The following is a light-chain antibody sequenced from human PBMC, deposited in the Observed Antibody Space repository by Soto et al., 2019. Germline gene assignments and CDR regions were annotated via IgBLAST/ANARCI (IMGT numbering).Light chain of an antibody. CDR1: QSVSSY. J-gene: IGKJ3*01. CDR3: QQRSNWSFT. Sequence: EIVLTQSPATLSLSPGERATISCRASQSVSSYLAWYQQKPGQAPRLLIYAASSMATGIPARFSGSGSRTEFTLTISSLEPEDFAVYYCQQRSNWSFTFGHGTKVDIK. CDR2: AAS. V-gene: IGKV3-11*01.